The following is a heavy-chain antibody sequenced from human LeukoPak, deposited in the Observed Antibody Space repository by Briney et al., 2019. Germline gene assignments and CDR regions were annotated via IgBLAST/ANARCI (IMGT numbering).Heavy chain of an antibody. CDR3: ARGLGSSWNHYFDY. Sequence: GGSLRLSCAASGFTFSSYSMNWVRQAPGKGLEWVSSISSSSSYIYYADSVKGRFTISRDNAKNSLYLQMNSLRAEDTAVYYCARGLGSSWNHYFDYWGQGTLVTVSS. J-gene: IGHJ4*02. CDR2: ISSSSSYI. CDR1: GFTFSSYS. V-gene: IGHV3-21*01. D-gene: IGHD6-13*01.